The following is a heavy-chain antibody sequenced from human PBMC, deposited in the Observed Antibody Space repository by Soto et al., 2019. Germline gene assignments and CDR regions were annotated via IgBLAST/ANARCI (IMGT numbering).Heavy chain of an antibody. CDR1: GFTFSSYA. Sequence: GGALRLSCAGSGFTFSSYAMHWVRQAPGKGLEWVAVISYDGSNKYHADSVKGRFTISRDNSKNTLFVEMNSLRAEDTAVYFCATGDYYRDTSYYGMGVWGQGTMVTVSS. J-gene: IGHJ6*02. V-gene: IGHV3-30-3*01. CDR2: ISYDGSNK. CDR3: ATGDYYRDTSYYGMGV. D-gene: IGHD4-17*01.